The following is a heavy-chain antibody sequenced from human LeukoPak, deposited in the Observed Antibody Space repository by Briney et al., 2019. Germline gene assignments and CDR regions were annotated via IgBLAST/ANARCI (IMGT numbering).Heavy chain of an antibody. CDR1: GYIFTSYW. CDR3: ARPGFSSGVADY. J-gene: IGHJ4*02. V-gene: IGHV5-51*01. Sequence: GESLKISCQCSGYIFTSYWIGWLRQMPGKGLEWMGIIYPGDSDTKYSPPFQGQVTISADKSNSTAYLEWSSLKASDTAMYYCARPGFSSGVADYWGQGTLVTVSS. CDR2: IYPGDSDT. D-gene: IGHD6-19*01.